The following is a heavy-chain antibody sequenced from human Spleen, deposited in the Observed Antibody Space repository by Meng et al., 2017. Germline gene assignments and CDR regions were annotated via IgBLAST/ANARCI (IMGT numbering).Heavy chain of an antibody. D-gene: IGHD6-19*01. CDR1: GFNFRNYS. V-gene: IGHV3-21*01. Sequence: GESLKISCAASGFNFRNYSMNWVRQAPGKGLEWVSFISSNSNYIYYAASIKGRFTISRDNAKNSLYLQMNNLRAEDTGVYYCARDSKQWLDPCDYWGQGTLVTVSS. J-gene: IGHJ4*02. CDR2: ISSNSNYI. CDR3: ARDSKQWLDPCDY.